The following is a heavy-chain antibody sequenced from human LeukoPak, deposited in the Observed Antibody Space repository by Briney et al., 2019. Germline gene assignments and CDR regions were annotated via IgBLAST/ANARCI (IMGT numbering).Heavy chain of an antibody. CDR3: ARDCRHVKTYYYDSSGYFCY. V-gene: IGHV3-30-3*01. Sequence: HTGGSLRLSCAASGFTFSSYAMHWVRQAPGKGLEWVAVISYDGSNKYYADSVKGRFTISRDNSKNTLYLQMNSLRAEDTAVYYCARDCRHVKTYYYDSSGYFCYWGQGTLVTVSS. CDR1: GFTFSSYA. CDR2: ISYDGSNK. D-gene: IGHD3-22*01. J-gene: IGHJ4*02.